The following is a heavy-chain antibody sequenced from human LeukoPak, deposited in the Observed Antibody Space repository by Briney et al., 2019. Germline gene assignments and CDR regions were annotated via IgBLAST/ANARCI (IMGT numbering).Heavy chain of an antibody. Sequence: GGSLRLSCAASGFTFSSYWMSWVRQAPGKGLEWVANIKEDGSEKYYVDSVKDRFTVSRDSAKNSLYLQMNSLSPEDTAVYYCARVRYCDSTSCYFADYWGQGTLVTVSS. CDR3: ARVRYCDSTSCYFADY. CDR2: IKEDGSEK. D-gene: IGHD2-2*01. V-gene: IGHV3-7*04. CDR1: GFTFSSYW. J-gene: IGHJ4*02.